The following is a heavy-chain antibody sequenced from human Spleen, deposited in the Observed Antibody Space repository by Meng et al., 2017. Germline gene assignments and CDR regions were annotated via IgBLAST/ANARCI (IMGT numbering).Heavy chain of an antibody. CDR2: ISSSGGST. D-gene: IGHD2-21*02. V-gene: IGHV3-23*01. J-gene: IGHJ4*02. CDR3: AKNGHIVVVTAIFW. CDR1: GFTFSSYA. Sequence: GESLKISCAASGFTFSSYAMSWVRQAPGKGLEWVSAISSSGGSTYYADSVKGRFTISRDNSKNTLYLQMNSLRAEDTAVYYCAKNGHIVVVTAIFWWGQGTLVTVSS.